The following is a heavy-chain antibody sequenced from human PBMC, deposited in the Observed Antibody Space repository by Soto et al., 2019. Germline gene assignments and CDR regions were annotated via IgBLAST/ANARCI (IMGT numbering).Heavy chain of an antibody. Sequence: EVQLLESGGGLVQPGGSLRLSCAASGFTFNNYAMTWVRQAPGKGLEWVSGISGSGITPFYTDSVKGRFTISRDSSKNTLSLQMDTLRVEDTAVYYCAKYMVRGLTRETIYQHGIGVWAQGTAVTVSS. CDR3: AKYMVRGLTRETIYQHGIGV. D-gene: IGHD3-10*01. J-gene: IGHJ6*02. CDR2: ISGSGITP. V-gene: IGHV3-23*01. CDR1: GFTFNNYA.